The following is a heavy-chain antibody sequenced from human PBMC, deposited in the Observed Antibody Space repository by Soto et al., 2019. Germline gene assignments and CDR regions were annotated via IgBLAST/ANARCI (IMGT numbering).Heavy chain of an antibody. Sequence: AASVKVSCKASGYTFTSYGISWVRQAPGQGLEWMGWISAYNGNTNYAQKLQGRVTMTTDTSTSTAYMELRSLRSDDTAVYYCARDRYNWNSLYYGMDVWGQGTTVTVSS. CDR3: ARDRYNWNSLYYGMDV. CDR2: ISAYNGNT. V-gene: IGHV1-18*01. J-gene: IGHJ6*02. CDR1: GYTFTSYG. D-gene: IGHD1-7*01.